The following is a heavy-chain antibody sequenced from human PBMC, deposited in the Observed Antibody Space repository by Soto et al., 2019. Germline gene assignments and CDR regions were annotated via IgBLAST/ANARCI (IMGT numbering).Heavy chain of an antibody. D-gene: IGHD5-18*01. CDR2: ISYDGSNK. V-gene: IGHV3-30*18. Sequence: PGGSLRLSCAASGFTFSSYGMHWVRQAPGKGLEWVAVISYDGSNKYYADSVKGRFTISRDNSKNTLYLQMNSLRAEDTAVYYCAKDEIQLWLPEWEPGYFDYWGQGTLVTVSS. CDR3: AKDEIQLWLPEWEPGYFDY. CDR1: GFTFSSYG. J-gene: IGHJ4*02.